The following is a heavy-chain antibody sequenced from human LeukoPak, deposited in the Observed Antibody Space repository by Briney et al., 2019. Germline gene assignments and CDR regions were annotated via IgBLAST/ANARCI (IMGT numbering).Heavy chain of an antibody. CDR1: GFTFSSYG. V-gene: IGHV3-33*06. J-gene: IGHJ4*02. CDR3: AKGIYDYALDF. D-gene: IGHD4/OR15-4a*01. CDR2: IWYDGSNK. Sequence: GGSLRLSCAASGFTFSSYGMHWVRQAPGKGLEWVAVIWYDGSNKYYADSVKGRFTISRDNSKNTLYLQMNSLRAEDTAVYYCAKGIYDYALDFWGQGALVTVSS.